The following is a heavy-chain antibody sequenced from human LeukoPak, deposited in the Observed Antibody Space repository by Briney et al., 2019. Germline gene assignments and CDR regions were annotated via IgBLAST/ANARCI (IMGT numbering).Heavy chain of an antibody. V-gene: IGHV3-30*04. J-gene: IGHJ4*02. Sequence: GGSLRLSCAASGFTFSSYAMHWVRQAPGKGLEWVAVISYDGSNKYYADSVKGRFTISRDNSKNTLYLQMNSLRAEDTAVYYCARETGIDGKTDYWGQGTLVTVSS. CDR1: GFTFSSYA. CDR3: ARETGIDGKTDY. D-gene: IGHD6-13*01. CDR2: ISYDGSNK.